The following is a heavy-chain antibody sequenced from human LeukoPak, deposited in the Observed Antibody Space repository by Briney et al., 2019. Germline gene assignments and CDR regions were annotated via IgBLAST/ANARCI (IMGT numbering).Heavy chain of an antibody. V-gene: IGHV3-73*01. D-gene: IGHD3-10*01. Sequence: VGCPSLSCAASGVTFSGAVLHTGRQSAGQGLGWVGGMRSKANGYATAYAASVKGRFTISRDDSKNTAYLQMDSLKTEDTAVYYCTGNYYGSGSYADFDYWGQGTLVTVSS. J-gene: IGHJ4*02. CDR1: GVTFSGAV. CDR3: TGNYYGSGSYADFDY. CDR2: MRSKANGYAT.